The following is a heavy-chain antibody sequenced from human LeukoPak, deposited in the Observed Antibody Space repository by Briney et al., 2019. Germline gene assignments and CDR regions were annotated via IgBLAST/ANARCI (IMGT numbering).Heavy chain of an antibody. Sequence: PGGSLRLSCAASGFTFSSYWMSWVRQAPGKGLEWVANIKQDGSEKYYVDSVKGRFTISRDNAKNSLYLQMNSLRAEGTAVYYCARFSRSSSLNYYYGMDVWGQGTTVTVSS. CDR2: IKQDGSEK. D-gene: IGHD6-6*01. CDR1: GFTFSSYW. V-gene: IGHV3-7*03. J-gene: IGHJ6*02. CDR3: ARFSRSSSLNYYYGMDV.